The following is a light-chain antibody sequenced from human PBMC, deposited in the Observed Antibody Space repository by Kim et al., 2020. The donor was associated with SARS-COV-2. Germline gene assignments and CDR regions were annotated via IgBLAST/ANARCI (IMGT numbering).Light chain of an antibody. CDR2: EDD. J-gene: IGLJ2*01. CDR3: QSYNRSNVV. Sequence: GKKITISCTRSSGSIDDNYVQWYQQRPGGVPIIVIYEDDQRPSGVSDRFSGSIDNSSNSASLTISGLKTEDEADYYCQSYNRSNVVFGGGTQLTVL. V-gene: IGLV6-57*03. CDR1: SGSIDDNY.